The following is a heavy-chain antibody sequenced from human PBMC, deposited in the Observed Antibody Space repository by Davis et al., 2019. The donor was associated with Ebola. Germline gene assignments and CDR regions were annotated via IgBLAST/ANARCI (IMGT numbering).Heavy chain of an antibody. J-gene: IGHJ3*01. CDR2: IYPFDSDA. Sequence: GESLKISCKGSGYSFTNYWIAWVRQMAGKGLEWMGIIYPFDSDAKYSPSFQGHVTISADKSINTAYLQWNSLKASDTAMYYCAGGPTVVIAAATADAFDVWGQGTMVAVSS. V-gene: IGHV5-51*01. CDR1: GYSFTNYW. CDR3: AGGPTVVIAAATADAFDV. D-gene: IGHD2-15*01.